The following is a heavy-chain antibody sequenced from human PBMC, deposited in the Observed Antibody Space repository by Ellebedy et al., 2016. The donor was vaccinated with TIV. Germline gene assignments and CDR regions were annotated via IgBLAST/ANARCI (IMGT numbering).Heavy chain of an antibody. Sequence: MPSETLSLTCTVSGGSISSGDYYWSWIRQPPGKGLEWIGYIYYSGNTYHNPSLKSRVTISVDTSKNQFSLKLSSVTAADTAVYYCARADSNWAPFDDWGQGTLVTVSS. V-gene: IGHV4-30-4*01. D-gene: IGHD7-27*01. CDR2: IYYSGNT. CDR1: GGSISSGDYY. CDR3: ARADSNWAPFDD. J-gene: IGHJ4*02.